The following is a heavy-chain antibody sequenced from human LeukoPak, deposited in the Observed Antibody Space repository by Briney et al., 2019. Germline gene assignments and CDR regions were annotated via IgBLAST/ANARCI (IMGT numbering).Heavy chain of an antibody. Sequence: GGSLRLSCAASGFTFSSYSMNWVRQAPGKGLEWVSYISSSSSTIYYADSVRGRFTISRDNAKNSLYLQMNSLRDEDTAVYYCASLTVTGGSLSDYWGQGTLVTVSS. CDR2: ISSSSSTI. J-gene: IGHJ4*02. D-gene: IGHD2-15*01. CDR1: GFTFSSYS. CDR3: ASLTVTGGSLSDY. V-gene: IGHV3-48*02.